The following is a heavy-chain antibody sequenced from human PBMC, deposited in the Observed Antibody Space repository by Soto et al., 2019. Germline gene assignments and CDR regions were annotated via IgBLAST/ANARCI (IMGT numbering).Heavy chain of an antibody. J-gene: IGHJ6*02. CDR2: IAFDGRSK. D-gene: IGHD3-10*01. CDR3: AKDQARFGEFVDGMDV. V-gene: IGHV3-30*18. CDR1: GFIFSSYG. Sequence: QVQLVESGGGVVQPGRSLRLSCAASGFIFSSYGMHWVRQAPGKGLEWVALIAFDGRSKYYADSVKGRFTISRDNSKNTLYLQMNSLGAEDTAVYHCAKDQARFGEFVDGMDVWGQGTTVTVSS.